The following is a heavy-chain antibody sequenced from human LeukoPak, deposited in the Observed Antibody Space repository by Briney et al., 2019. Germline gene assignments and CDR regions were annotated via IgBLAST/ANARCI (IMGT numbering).Heavy chain of an antibody. J-gene: IGHJ4*02. CDR2: ISSSGSTI. CDR3: AKERQQWLARGFDY. Sequence: PGGSLRLSCAASGFTFSDYYMSWIRQAPGKGLEWVSYISSSGSTIYYADSVKGRFTISRDNAKNSLYLQMNSLRAEDTAVYYCAKERQQWLARGFDYWGQGTLVTVSS. D-gene: IGHD6-19*01. CDR1: GFTFSDYY. V-gene: IGHV3-11*04.